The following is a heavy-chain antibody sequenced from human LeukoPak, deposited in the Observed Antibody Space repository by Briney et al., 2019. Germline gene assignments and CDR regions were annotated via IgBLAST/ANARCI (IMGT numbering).Heavy chain of an antibody. V-gene: IGHV5-51*01. CDR3: ARNSGWFGELSASFDP. CDR2: IYPGDSDT. CDR1: GYSFTSYW. J-gene: IGHJ5*02. D-gene: IGHD3-10*01. Sequence: GESLKISCKGSGYSFTSYWIGWVRQMPGKGLEWMGIIYPGDSDTRYSPSFQGQVTISADKSISTAYLQWSSLKASDAAMYYCARNSGWFGELSASFDPWGQGTLVTVSS.